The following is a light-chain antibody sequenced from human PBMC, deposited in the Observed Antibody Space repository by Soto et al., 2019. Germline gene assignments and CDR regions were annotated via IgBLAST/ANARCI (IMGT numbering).Light chain of an antibody. Sequence: EIVLTQSPGTLSLSPGERATLSCRASQSVSSSYLAWYQQKPGQAPRLLIYGASSRATGIPDRFSGSGSGTDFTLTSSRLEPEDFAVYYCQQYGSSPWTIGQGTNVEIK. V-gene: IGKV3-20*01. CDR1: QSVSSSY. J-gene: IGKJ1*01. CDR2: GAS. CDR3: QQYGSSPWT.